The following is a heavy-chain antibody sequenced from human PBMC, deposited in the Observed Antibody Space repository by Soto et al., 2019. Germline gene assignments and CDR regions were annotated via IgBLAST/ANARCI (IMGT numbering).Heavy chain of an antibody. Sequence: GGSLRLSCAASGFTFSSYWMHWVRQVPGKGLVWVSRISGSGRATNYADSVKGRFTISRDNAKNTLYLQMNSLRAEDTAVYYCASPTSPNKSFYYYMDVWGKGTSVTVSS. D-gene: IGHD1-26*01. CDR3: ASPTSPNKSFYYYMDV. CDR2: ISGSGRAT. CDR1: GFTFSSYW. J-gene: IGHJ6*03. V-gene: IGHV3-74*01.